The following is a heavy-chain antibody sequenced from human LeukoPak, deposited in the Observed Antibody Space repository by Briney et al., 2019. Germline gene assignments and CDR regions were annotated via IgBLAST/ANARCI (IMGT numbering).Heavy chain of an antibody. J-gene: IGHJ4*02. CDR2: IYYSGST. V-gene: IGHV4-59*01. D-gene: IGHD3-16*01. Sequence: PSETLSLTCTVSGGSISSYYWSWIRQPPGKGLEWIGYIYYSGSTNYNPSLKSRVTISVDTSKNQFSLKLSSVTAADTAVYYCARDGGQIGRFTHFDYWGQGIQVTVSS. CDR3: ARDGGQIGRFTHFDY. CDR1: GGSISSYY.